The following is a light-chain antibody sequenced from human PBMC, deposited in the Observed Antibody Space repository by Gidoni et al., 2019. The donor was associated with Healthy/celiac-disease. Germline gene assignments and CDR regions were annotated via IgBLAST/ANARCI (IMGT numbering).Light chain of an antibody. V-gene: IGKV4-1*01. CDR2: WAS. Sequence: DIVMTQSPDSLAVSLGERATINCKSSQSVLYSSNNKNYLAWYQQKPGQPPKLSIYWASTRESGVPDRFSGSGSGTDFTLTISSLQAEDVAVYYCQQYYSTLPTFGQGTKVEIK. CDR1: QSVLYSSNNKNY. J-gene: IGKJ1*01. CDR3: QQYYSTLPT.